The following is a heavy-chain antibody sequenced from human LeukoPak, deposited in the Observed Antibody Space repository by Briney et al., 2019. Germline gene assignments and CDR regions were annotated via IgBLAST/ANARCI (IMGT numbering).Heavy chain of an antibody. J-gene: IGHJ4*02. CDR1: GLTFSSYG. CDR2: TWYDGNNK. Sequence: TGGSLRLSCAASGLTFSSYGMHWVRQAPGKWLEWVAVTWYDGNNKDYAVSVKGRFTISRDNSKNTVYLQMNSLRAEDTAVYHCARDRCGGNCFYLDSWGQGTLVTVSS. V-gene: IGHV3-33*01. D-gene: IGHD2-21*02. CDR3: ARDRCGGNCFYLDS.